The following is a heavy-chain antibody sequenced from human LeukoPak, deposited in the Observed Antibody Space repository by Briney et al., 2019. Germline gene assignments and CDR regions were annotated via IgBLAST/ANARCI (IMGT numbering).Heavy chain of an antibody. V-gene: IGHV3-7*03. CDR1: GFTFSSYT. D-gene: IGHD2-21*01. CDR2: IKDDGSDK. J-gene: IGHJ4*02. CDR3: AKDWVQFNRVFDCFDS. Sequence: GGSLRLSCEASGFTFSSYTMTWVRQAPGKGLEWVANIKDDGSDKYYLDSVKGRFTISRDNSKNTVNLQMNRLRVEDTAIYYCAKDWVQFNRVFDCFDSWGQGTLVTVSS.